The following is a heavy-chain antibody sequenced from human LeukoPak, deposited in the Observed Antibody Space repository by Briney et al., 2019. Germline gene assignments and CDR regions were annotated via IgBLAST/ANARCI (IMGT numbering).Heavy chain of an antibody. CDR3: ARAVRGAMVRGVIGYYFDY. CDR1: GYTFTSYD. CDR2: MNPNSGNT. J-gene: IGHJ4*02. Sequence: ASVKVSCKASGYTFTSYDINWVRQATGQGLEWMGWMNPNSGNTGYAQKFQGRVTMTRNTSISTAHMELSSLRSEDTAVYYCARAVRGAMVRGVIGYYFDYWGQGTLVTVSS. V-gene: IGHV1-8*01. D-gene: IGHD3-10*01.